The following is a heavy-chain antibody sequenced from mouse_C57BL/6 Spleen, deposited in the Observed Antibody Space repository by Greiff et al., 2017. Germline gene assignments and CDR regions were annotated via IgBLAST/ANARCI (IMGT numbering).Heavy chain of an antibody. J-gene: IGHJ4*01. CDR1: GFSFNTYA. CDR2: IRSKSNNYAT. D-gene: IGHD4-1*02. V-gene: IGHV10-1*01. CDR3: VRQTTGRAMDY. Sequence: EVKLVESGGGLVQPKGSLKLSCAASGFSFNTYAMNWVRQAPGKGLEWVARIRSKSNNYATYYADSVKDRFTISRDDSESMLYLQMNNLKTEDTAMYYCVRQTTGRAMDYWGQGTSVTVSS.